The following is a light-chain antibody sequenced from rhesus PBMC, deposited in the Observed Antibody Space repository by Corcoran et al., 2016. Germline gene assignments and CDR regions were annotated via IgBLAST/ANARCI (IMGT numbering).Light chain of an antibody. Sequence: QAGLTQPPSVSKGLRQTATLTCTGNSSNVGNQGAAWLQQHQGHPPKLLSYRNNNRPSGISERFSASRSGNTASLTITGLQPEDEADYYCSAWDSSLSAHVFGSGTKLTVL. J-gene: IGLJ6*01. V-gene: IGLV10-114*01. CDR1: SSNVGNQG. CDR2: RNN. CDR3: SAWDSSLSAHV.